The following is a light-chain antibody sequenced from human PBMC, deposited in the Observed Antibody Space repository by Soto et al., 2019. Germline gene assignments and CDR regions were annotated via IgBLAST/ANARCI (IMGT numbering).Light chain of an antibody. V-gene: IGLV1-47*01. CDR1: SSNIGSNY. CDR2: RNN. CDR3: AAWDDSLSGQDV. Sequence: QSVLTQPPSASGTPGQRVTISCSGSSSNIGSNYVYWYQQLPGTAPKLLIYRNNQRPSGVPDRFSGSKSGTSASLAISGLRSEFEADYYCAAWDDSLSGQDVFGTGTKVTVL. J-gene: IGLJ1*01.